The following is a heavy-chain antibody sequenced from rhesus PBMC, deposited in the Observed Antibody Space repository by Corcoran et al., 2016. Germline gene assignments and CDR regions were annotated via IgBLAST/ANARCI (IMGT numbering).Heavy chain of an antibody. CDR3: ARVIGEDDYGYYWPADAFDF. Sequence: QVQLQESGPGLVKPSETLSLTCAVSGSSISSGYGWSWIRQPPGKGLGWFGYIGGSSGSTNYNPSLKSRVTISKDTSKNQFSLKLSSVTAADTAVYYCARVIGEDDYGYYWPADAFDFWGQGLRVTVSS. CDR1: GSSISSGYG. J-gene: IGHJ3*01. V-gene: IGHV4-127*01. CDR2: IGGSSGST. D-gene: IGHD3-9*01.